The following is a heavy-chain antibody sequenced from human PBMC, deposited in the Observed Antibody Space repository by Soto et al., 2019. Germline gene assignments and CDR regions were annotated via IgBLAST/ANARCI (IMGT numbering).Heavy chain of an antibody. V-gene: IGHV4-39*01. CDR1: GVSITTSSYF. D-gene: IGHD4-17*01. Sequence: PSETLSLTCTVSGVSITTSSYFWGWIRQPPGKGLEWIGSVYYSGSTYYNPSLKSRVTISVDTSKNQFSLKLTSVTAADTAVYYCANTLRGDYHFFQHWGQGTLVTVSS. CDR2: VYYSGST. J-gene: IGHJ1*01. CDR3: ANTLRGDYHFFQH.